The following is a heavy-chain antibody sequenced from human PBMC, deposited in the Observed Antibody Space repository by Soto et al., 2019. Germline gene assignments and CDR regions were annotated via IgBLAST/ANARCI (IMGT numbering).Heavy chain of an antibody. D-gene: IGHD2-8*02. J-gene: IGHJ4*02. Sequence: SETLSLTCTVSGGSISSGGYYWSWIRQHPGKGLEWIGYIYYSGSTYYNPSLKSRVTISVDTSKNQFSLKLSSVTAADTAVYYCARVAEITSTGRGGIDYWGQGTLVTV. CDR3: ARVAEITSTGRGGIDY. CDR2: IYYSGST. V-gene: IGHV4-31*03. CDR1: GGSISSGGYY.